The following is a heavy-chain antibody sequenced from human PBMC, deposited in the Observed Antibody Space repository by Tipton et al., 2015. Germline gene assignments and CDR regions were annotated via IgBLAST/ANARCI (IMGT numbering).Heavy chain of an antibody. CDR2: IYYSGNT. CDR3: ARVKVATMLYYFDY. V-gene: IGHV4-31*03. J-gene: IGHJ4*02. D-gene: IGHD5-12*01. Sequence: TLSLTCTVSGGSINTGGYYWSWIRQHPGKGLEWIGYIYYSGNTYYNPSLKSRVTISVDTSKSQFSLKLTSVTAADTAVYYCARVKVATMLYYFDYWGQGTLVTVSS. CDR1: GGSINTGGYY.